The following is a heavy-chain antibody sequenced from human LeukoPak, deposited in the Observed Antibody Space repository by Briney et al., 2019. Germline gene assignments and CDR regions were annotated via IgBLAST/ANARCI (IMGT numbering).Heavy chain of an antibody. D-gene: IGHD4-23*01. CDR3: AKDVLVTLNLGYFQH. CDR1: GFTFRRYG. V-gene: IGHV3-30*18. Sequence: GALELSFAASGFTFRRYGMDWGRPAPGKGVGGGAGISYDGSNKYYADSVKGPFTISRDNSKNTLYLQMNSLRAEDTAVYYCAKDVLVTLNLGYFQHWGQGTLVTVSS. J-gene: IGHJ1*01. CDR2: ISYDGSNK.